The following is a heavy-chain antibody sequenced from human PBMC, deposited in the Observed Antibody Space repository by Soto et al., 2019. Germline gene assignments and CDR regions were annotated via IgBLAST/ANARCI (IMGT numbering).Heavy chain of an antibody. CDR1: GGSLSSYC. V-gene: IGHV4-59*12. CDR3: ARAVGNGYNTIVDAFDI. J-gene: IGHJ3*02. Sequence: SETLCVTCTVAGGSLSSYCWSWIRQPPGKGLEWIGYIYYSGSTNYNPSLKSRVTISVDTSKNQFSLKLSSVTAADTAVYYCARAVGNGYNTIVDAFDIWGQGTMVTVSS. D-gene: IGHD5-12*01. CDR2: IYYSGST.